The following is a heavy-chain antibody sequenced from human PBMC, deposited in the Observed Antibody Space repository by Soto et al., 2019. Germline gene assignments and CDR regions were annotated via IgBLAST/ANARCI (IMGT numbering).Heavy chain of an antibody. J-gene: IGHJ6*02. Sequence: QVRLVQSGAEVKKPGSSVKVSCKASGGTFSSYAISWVRQAPGQGLEWMGGIIPIFGTANYAQKFQGRVTITADESTSTAYMELSSLRSEDTAVYYCARSKRDIVVVVAATDYYYGMDVWGQGTTVTVSS. V-gene: IGHV1-69*01. CDR2: IIPIFGTA. D-gene: IGHD2-15*01. CDR3: ARSKRDIVVVVAATDYYYGMDV. CDR1: GGTFSSYA.